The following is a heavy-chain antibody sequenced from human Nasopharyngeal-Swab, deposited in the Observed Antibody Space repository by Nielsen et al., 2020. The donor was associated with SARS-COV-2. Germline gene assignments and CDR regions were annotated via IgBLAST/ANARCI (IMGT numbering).Heavy chain of an antibody. CDR1: GGSISSESYF. CDR2: VHYSGST. Sequence: SETLSLTCSVSGGSISSESYFWGWIRQTPGKGLEWIGTVHYSGSTYSNPSLKSRLTISVDTSKNQFSLRLRSVTAADTAVYYCTRGPGVARPWFTDYWGQGILVTVSS. CDR3: TRGPGVARPWFTDY. D-gene: IGHD6-6*01. J-gene: IGHJ4*02. V-gene: IGHV4-39*01.